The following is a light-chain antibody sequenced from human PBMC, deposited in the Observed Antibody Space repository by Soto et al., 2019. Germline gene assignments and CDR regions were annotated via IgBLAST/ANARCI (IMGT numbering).Light chain of an antibody. CDR3: SSYTSSNTLYL. CDR1: SSDIGSYNC. V-gene: IGLV2-14*03. CDR2: DVS. J-gene: IGLJ1*01. Sequence: SVLTQPASVSGAPRQSIAITCTGTSSDIGSYNCVSWYQQHPGKAPKLMIYDVSERPSGVSNRFSGSKSGNTASLTISGIQAEDEADYYCSSYTSSNTLYLFGTGTKVTVL.